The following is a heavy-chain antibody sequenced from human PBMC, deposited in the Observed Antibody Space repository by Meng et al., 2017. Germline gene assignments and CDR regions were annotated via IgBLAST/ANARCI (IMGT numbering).Heavy chain of an antibody. CDR3: AKDIKVGWPNWYFDL. D-gene: IGHD1-26*01. CDR1: GFTFDDYA. CDR2: ISWNSGSI. V-gene: IGHV3-9*01. J-gene: IGHJ2*01. Sequence: LSLTCAASGFTFDDYAMHWVRQAPGKGLEWVSGISWNSGSIGYADSVKGRFTISRDNAKNSLYLQMNSLRAEDTALYYCAKDIKVGWPNWYFDLWGRGTLVTVSS.